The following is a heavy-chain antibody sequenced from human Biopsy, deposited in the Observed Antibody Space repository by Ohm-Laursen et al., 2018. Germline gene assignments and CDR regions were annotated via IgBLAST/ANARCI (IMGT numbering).Heavy chain of an antibody. CDR2: IYTSGSP. Sequence: TLSLTCTVSGDSINNYYWSWIRQPAGQGLEWIGRIYTSGSPNYNLSLESRVTMSVDTPKNQFPLNLRSVTAADTAVYYCARGTGRYYVYGAFDIWGQGTVVTVSS. CDR1: GDSINNYY. CDR3: ARGTGRYYVYGAFDI. D-gene: IGHD1-26*01. J-gene: IGHJ3*02. V-gene: IGHV4-4*07.